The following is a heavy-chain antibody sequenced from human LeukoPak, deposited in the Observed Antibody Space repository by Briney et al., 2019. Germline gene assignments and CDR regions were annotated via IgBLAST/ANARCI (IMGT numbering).Heavy chain of an antibody. CDR2: INWNGGST. J-gene: IGHJ3*02. CDR1: GFTFDDYG. D-gene: IGHD3-10*01. V-gene: IGHV3-20*04. CDR3: ARVKLLYGSGIGDAFDI. Sequence: PGGSLRLSCAASGFTFDDYGMSWVRQAPGKGLEWVSGINWNGGSTGYEDSVKGRFTISRDNAKNSLYLQVNSLRAEDTALYYCARVKLLYGSGIGDAFDIWGQGTVVTVSS.